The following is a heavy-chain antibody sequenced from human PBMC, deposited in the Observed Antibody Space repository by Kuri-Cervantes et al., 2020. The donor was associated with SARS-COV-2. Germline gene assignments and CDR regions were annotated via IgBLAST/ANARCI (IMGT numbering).Heavy chain of an antibody. CDR3: ARGGSNYYRMDV. CDR2: IYSGGST. Sequence: GGSLRLSCAASGFTVSSNYMSWVRQAPGKGLEWVSVIYSGGSTYYADSVKGRFTISRDNSKNTLYLQMNGLRAEDTAVYYCARGGSNYYRMDVWGQGTTVTVSS. V-gene: IGHV3-66*01. D-gene: IGHD4-11*01. CDR1: GFTVSSNY. J-gene: IGHJ6*02.